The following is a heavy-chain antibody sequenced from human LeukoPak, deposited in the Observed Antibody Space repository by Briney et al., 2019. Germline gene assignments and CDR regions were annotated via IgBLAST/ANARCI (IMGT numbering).Heavy chain of an antibody. D-gene: IGHD2-21*01. Sequence: ASVKVSCKASGYTFTSYGISWVRQAPGQGLEWMGWISAYNGNTNYAQKLQGRVTITADKSTSTAYMELSSLRSEDTAVYYCARAGGLQGGYYYYYYGMDVWGKGTTVTVSS. CDR3: ARAGGLQGGYYYYYYGMDV. V-gene: IGHV1-18*01. CDR1: GYTFTSYG. CDR2: ISAYNGNT. J-gene: IGHJ6*04.